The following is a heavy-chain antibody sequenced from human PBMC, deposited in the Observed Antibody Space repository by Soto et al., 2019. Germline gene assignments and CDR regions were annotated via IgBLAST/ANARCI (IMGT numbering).Heavy chain of an antibody. J-gene: IGHJ4*02. V-gene: IGHV3-30*18. CDR2: MSYDGRDK. Sequence: SLRLSCAASGFTFISYGMHGVRQAAGKGLEWLAVMSYDGRDKYYADSVRGRFTISRDNSKNTVYLQLKSLRVEDTAVYYCAKARSGSWHEGYYFDNWGQGTLVTVSS. D-gene: IGHD2-15*01. CDR3: AKARSGSWHEGYYFDN. CDR1: GFTFISYG.